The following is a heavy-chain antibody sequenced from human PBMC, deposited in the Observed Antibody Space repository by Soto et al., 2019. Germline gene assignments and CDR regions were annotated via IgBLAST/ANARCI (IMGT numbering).Heavy chain of an antibody. Sequence: SETLSLTCTVSGGSISSSSYYWGWIRQPPGKGLEWIGSIYYSGSTYYNPSLKSRVTISVDTSKNQFSLKRSSVTAADTAVYYCARQSDFGYYFDYWGQGTLVTVSS. V-gene: IGHV4-39*01. CDR2: IYYSGST. J-gene: IGHJ4*02. D-gene: IGHD3-16*01. CDR1: GGSISSSSYY. CDR3: ARQSDFGYYFDY.